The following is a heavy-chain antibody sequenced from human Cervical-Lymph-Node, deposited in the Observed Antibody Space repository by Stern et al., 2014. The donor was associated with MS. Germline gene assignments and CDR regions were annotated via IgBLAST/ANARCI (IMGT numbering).Heavy chain of an antibody. D-gene: IGHD2-21*02. CDR1: GGTFSDYA. CDR3: ARGAYCGGDCYWGWFDT. CDR2: IIPIFGST. Sequence: VQLVQSGAEVTKPGSSVKVSCKASGGTFSDYAISWVRQAPGQGLDWMGGIIPIFGSTDYAQNLQGRVTITADESTTTAYMDLSSLGSEDTAVYYCARGAYCGGDCYWGWFDTWGQGTLVTVSS. J-gene: IGHJ5*02. V-gene: IGHV1-69*01.